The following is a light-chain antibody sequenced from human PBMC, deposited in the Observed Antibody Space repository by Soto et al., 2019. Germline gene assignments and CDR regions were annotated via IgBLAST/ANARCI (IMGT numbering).Light chain of an antibody. V-gene: IGLV1-51*01. CDR1: SANIGCNY. Sequence: QSVLTQPPSVSAAPGQKVTISCSGSSANIGCNYVSWYQQFPGTAPKLVIYDSDRRPSEIPDRFSGSKSGTSATLDITGLQTGDEADYYCGAWDGSLSVVLFGGGTKRTVL. J-gene: IGLJ2*01. CDR2: DSD. CDR3: GAWDGSLSVVL.